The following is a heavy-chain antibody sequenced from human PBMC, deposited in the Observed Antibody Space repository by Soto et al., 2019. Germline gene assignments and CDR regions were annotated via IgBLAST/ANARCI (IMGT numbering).Heavy chain of an antibody. CDR2: IYYSGST. Sequence: SETLSLTCTVSGGSISSYCWSWIRQPPGKGLEWIGYIYYSGSTNYNPSLKSRVTISVDTSKNQFSLKLSSVTAADTAVYYCARSPSIVVVTFDYWGQGTLVTVS. V-gene: IGHV4-59*01. CDR1: GGSISSYC. D-gene: IGHD2-21*02. J-gene: IGHJ4*02. CDR3: ARSPSIVVVTFDY.